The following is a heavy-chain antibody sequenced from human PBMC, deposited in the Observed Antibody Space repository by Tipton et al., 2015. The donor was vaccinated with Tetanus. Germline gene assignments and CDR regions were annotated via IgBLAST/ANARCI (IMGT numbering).Heavy chain of an antibody. Sequence: TLSLTCTVSGGSIRSYYWSWIRQPPGKGLEWIGYIYNSATTKYNPSLKSRVTISVDTSKNQLSLRLSSVTAADTAVVYCARSSRWSLNHDSWGRGTLVSGSS. CDR3: ARSSRWSLNHDS. CDR1: GGSIRSYY. J-gene: IGHJ4*02. D-gene: IGHD6-13*01. V-gene: IGHV4-59*01. CDR2: IYNSATT.